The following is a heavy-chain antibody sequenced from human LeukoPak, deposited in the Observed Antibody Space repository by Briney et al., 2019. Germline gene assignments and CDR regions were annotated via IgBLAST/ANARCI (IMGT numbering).Heavy chain of an antibody. CDR3: ARVGGVPAANYYYYFYYMDV. CDR1: GFTFISYG. D-gene: IGHD2-2*01. CDR2: ILHDGSNK. V-gene: IGHV3-30*03. J-gene: IGHJ6*03. Sequence: GGSLRLSCAASGFTFISYGMHWVRQAPGKGLEWVAFILHDGSNKYYADSVKGRFTISRDNSKNTLYVQMNSLRAEDTAVYYCARVGGVPAANYYYYFYYMDVWGKGTTVTVSS.